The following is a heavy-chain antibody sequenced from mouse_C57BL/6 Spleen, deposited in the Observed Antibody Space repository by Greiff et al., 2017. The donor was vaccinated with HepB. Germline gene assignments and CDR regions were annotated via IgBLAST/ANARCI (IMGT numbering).Heavy chain of an antibody. CDR1: GYTFTDHT. CDR3: ASSDGSGYVACCAY. Sequence: VQLQQSDAELVKPGASVKISCKVSGYTFTDHTIHWMKQRPEQGLEWIGYIYPRDGSTKYNEKFKGKATLTADKSSSTAYMQRNSLASEDSAVYFCASSDGSGYVACCAYWGQGTLVTVSA. J-gene: IGHJ3*01. CDR2: IYPRDGST. D-gene: IGHD3-2*02. V-gene: IGHV1-78*01.